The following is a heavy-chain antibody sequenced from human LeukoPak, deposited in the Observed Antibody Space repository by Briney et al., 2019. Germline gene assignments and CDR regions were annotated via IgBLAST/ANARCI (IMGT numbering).Heavy chain of an antibody. J-gene: IGHJ3*02. D-gene: IGHD3-16*02. Sequence: SVKVSCKASGYTFTSYGISWVRQAPGQGLEWMGRIIPIFGTANYAQKFQGRVTITTDESTSTAYMELSSLRSEDTAVYYCARLDDYVWGSYRYPDAFDIWGQGTMVTVSS. CDR2: IIPIFGTA. CDR3: ARLDDYVWGSYRYPDAFDI. V-gene: IGHV1-69*05. CDR1: GYTFTSYG.